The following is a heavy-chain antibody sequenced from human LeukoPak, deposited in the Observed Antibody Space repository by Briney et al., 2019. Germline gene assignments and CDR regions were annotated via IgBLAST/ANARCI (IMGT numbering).Heavy chain of an antibody. D-gene: IGHD6-13*01. J-gene: IGHJ2*01. CDR2: IYYSGST. Sequence: SETLSLTCTVSDGSISSYYWSWIRQPPGKGLEWIGYIYYSGSTNYNPSLKSRVTISVDTSKNQFSLKLSSVTAADTAVYYCARVRYSSSLSPWYFDLWGRGTLVTVSS. CDR1: DGSISSYY. CDR3: ARVRYSSSLSPWYFDL. V-gene: IGHV4-59*01.